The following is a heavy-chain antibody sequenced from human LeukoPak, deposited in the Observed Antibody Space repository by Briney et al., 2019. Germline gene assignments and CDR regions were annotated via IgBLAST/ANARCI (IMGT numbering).Heavy chain of an antibody. J-gene: IGHJ3*02. D-gene: IGHD3-10*01. CDR1: GYTFTSYG. V-gene: IGHV1-18*01. CDR3: ARRGFRGLVKRDDAFDI. Sequence: GASVKVSCKASGYTFTSYGISWVRQAPGQGLEWMGWISAYNGNTNYAQKLQGRVTMTTDTSTSTAYMELRSLRSDDTAVYYCARRGFRGLVKRDDAFDIWGQGTMVTVSS. CDR2: ISAYNGNT.